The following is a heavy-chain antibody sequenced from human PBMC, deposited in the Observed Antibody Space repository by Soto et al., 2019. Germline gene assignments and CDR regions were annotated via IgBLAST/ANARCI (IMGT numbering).Heavy chain of an antibody. CDR2: INAGNGNT. V-gene: IGHV1-3*01. J-gene: IGHJ4*02. CDR3: AGWWGIPAALGY. CDR1: GYTFTSYA. Sequence: ASVKVSCKASGYTFTSYAMHWVRQAPGQRLEWMGWINAGNGNTKYSQKFQGRVTITRDTSASTAYMELSSLRSEDTAVYYCAGWWGIPAALGYWGQGTLVTVSS. D-gene: IGHD6-13*01.